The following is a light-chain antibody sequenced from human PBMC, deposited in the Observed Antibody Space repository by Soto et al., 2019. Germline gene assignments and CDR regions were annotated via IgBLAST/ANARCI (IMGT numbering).Light chain of an antibody. CDR3: QQYNNWPWT. Sequence: EIVLTQSPGTLSLSPGARASLSCRASQAISINYLAWYHQKPGQPPRLLIYGASTRATGIPDRFNGSGSGTDFTLTISSLQSEDFAVYYCQQYNNWPWTFGQGTKVDIK. V-gene: IGKV3D-15*01. CDR2: GAS. J-gene: IGKJ1*01. CDR1: QAISIN.